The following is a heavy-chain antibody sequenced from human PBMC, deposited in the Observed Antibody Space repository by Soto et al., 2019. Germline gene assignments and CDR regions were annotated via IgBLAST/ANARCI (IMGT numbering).Heavy chain of an antibody. Sequence: SETLSLTCTVSGGSISSGGYYWSWIRQHPGKGLEWIGYLYYSGSTYYNPSLKSRVTISVDTSKNQFSLKLSSVTAADTAVYYRGRCSIAVAGGQHNWGQAALVTISS. V-gene: IGHV4-31*03. J-gene: IGHJ4*02. D-gene: IGHD6-19*01. CDR2: LYYSGST. CDR1: GGSISSGGYY. CDR3: GRCSIAVAGGQHN.